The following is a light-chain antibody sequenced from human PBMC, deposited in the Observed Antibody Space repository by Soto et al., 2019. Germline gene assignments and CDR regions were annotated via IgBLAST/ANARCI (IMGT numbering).Light chain of an antibody. CDR1: QSVSNTY. CDR2: GAS. CDR3: QQNGTSPELT. J-gene: IGKJ4*01. V-gene: IGKV3-20*01. Sequence: EIVLTQSPGTLSLSPGERATLSCRASQSVSNTYLAWYQQKPGQAPRLLISGASSRATGIPDRFSGSGSGTDFSLNISRLEPEDFAVYYCQQNGTSPELTFGGGTRVDSK.